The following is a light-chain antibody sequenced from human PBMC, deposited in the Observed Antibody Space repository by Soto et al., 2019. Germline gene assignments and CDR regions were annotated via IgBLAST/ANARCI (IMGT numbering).Light chain of an antibody. Sequence: DIVMTQSPALLSVSLAERATLSCLSSQSISDNFAWYQQRYGQAPRLLIYGASTRATGVPARCSGSGSGTEFTLTISSLQSADFAIYYCQQYKSWPPLTFGGGTKVE. J-gene: IGKJ4*01. V-gene: IGKV3-15*01. CDR3: QQYKSWPPLT. CDR2: GAS. CDR1: QSISDN.